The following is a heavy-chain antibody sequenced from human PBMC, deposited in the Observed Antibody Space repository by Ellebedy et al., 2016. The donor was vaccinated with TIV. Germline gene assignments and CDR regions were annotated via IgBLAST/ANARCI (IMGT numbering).Heavy chain of an antibody. Sequence: GSLRLSCSVSGDSISTYYWNWIRQPPGKGLEWIGYIYFSGSTKYNPSLKSRVTISGDTSKNQVSLQLRSVTAADTAVYYCAREGFDYGDYVPGYYYGLDVWGQGTTVTVSS. V-gene: IGHV4-59*01. CDR3: AREGFDYGDYVPGYYYGLDV. CDR1: GDSISTYY. J-gene: IGHJ6*02. D-gene: IGHD4-17*01. CDR2: IYFSGST.